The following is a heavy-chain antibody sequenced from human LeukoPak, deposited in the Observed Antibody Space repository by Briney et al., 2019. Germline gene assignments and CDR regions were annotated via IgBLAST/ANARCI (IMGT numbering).Heavy chain of an antibody. CDR1: GYTFSGYY. V-gene: IGHV1-2*02. J-gene: IGHJ4*02. CDR3: AREDPFAEGATEFGY. Sequence: ASVKVSCKAAGYTFSGYYIHWVRQAPGQGLEWMGWINANSGGTNYAQKFQGRVTMTRDTSISTAYMELSRLRSDDTAVYYCAREDPFAEGATEFGYWGQGTLVTVSS. CDR2: INANSGGT. D-gene: IGHD1-26*01.